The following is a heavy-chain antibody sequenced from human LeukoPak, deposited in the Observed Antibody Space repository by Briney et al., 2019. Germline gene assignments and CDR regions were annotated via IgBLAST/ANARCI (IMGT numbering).Heavy chain of an antibody. CDR3: ASIAVAGTIIWYFDL. CDR2: ISYDGSNK. J-gene: IGHJ2*01. Sequence: PGRSLRLSCAASGFTFSSYAMHWVRQAPGKGLEGVAVISYDGSNKYYADSVKGRFTISRDNSKNTLYLQMNSLRAEDTAVYYCASIAVAGTIIWYFDLWGRGTLVTVSS. D-gene: IGHD6-19*01. CDR1: GFTFSSYA. V-gene: IGHV3-30*01.